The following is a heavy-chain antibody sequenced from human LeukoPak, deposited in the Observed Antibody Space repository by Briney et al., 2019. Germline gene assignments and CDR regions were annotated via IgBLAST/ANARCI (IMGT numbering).Heavy chain of an antibody. CDR3: ARENDYYEY. J-gene: IGHJ4*02. Sequence: GASVNVSLKASVYTFTDYYMHWLRQAPAQGLEWMGWINPNRCGTNYAQKFQGRVTMARDTSITTAYMELSRLRSDDTAVYYCARENDYYEYWGQGTLVTVSS. V-gene: IGHV1-2*02. CDR1: VYTFTDYY. CDR2: INPNRCGT.